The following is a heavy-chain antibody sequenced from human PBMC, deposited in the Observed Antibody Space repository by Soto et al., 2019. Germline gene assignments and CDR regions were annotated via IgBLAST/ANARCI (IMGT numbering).Heavy chain of an antibody. V-gene: IGHV3-33*01. CDR2: IWYDGSNK. CDR3: ARNGGPYYYYYGMDV. D-gene: IGHD2-15*01. CDR1: GFNFSSYG. J-gene: IGHJ6*02. Sequence: QVQLVESGGGVVQPGRSLRLSCAASGFNFSSYGMHWVRQAPGKGLEWVAVIWYDGSNKYYADSVKGRFTISRDNSKNTLYLQMNSLRAEDTAVYYCARNGGPYYYYYGMDVWGQGTTVTVSS.